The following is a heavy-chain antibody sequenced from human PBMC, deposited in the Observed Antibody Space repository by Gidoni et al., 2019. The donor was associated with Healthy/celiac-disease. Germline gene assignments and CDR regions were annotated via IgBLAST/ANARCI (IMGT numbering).Heavy chain of an antibody. CDR2: IYYSGST. D-gene: IGHD6-19*01. Sequence: QVQLQESGPGLVKPSETLSLTCTVSGGSISSYYWSWIRQPPGKGLEWIGYIYYSGSTNYNPSLKSRVTISVDTSKNQFSLKLSSVTAADTAVYYCARAIAVAGQAIDYWGQGTLVTVSS. CDR3: ARAIAVAGQAIDY. V-gene: IGHV4-59*01. J-gene: IGHJ4*02. CDR1: GGSISSYY.